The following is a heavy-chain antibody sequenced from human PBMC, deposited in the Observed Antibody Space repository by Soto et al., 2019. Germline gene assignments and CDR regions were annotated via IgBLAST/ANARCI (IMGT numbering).Heavy chain of an antibody. CDR1: GFPLSSYG. V-gene: IGHV3-33*01. J-gene: IGHJ4*02. CDR3: ASSIN. CDR2: IWYDGSNK. Sequence: GGSLRLSCAASGFPLSSYGMHWVRQAPGKGLDWVAIIWYDGSNKDYADSVKGRFTISRDNSKNTLFLQMNNLRVDDTAVYYCASSINWGQGTLVTVSS.